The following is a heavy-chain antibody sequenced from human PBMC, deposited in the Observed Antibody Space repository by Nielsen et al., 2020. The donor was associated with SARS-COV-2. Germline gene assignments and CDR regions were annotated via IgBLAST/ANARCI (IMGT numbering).Heavy chain of an antibody. CDR3: ARAVAVAGTIRPDDY. CDR1: GYTFTSYG. D-gene: IGHD6-19*01. V-gene: IGHV1-18*01. CDR2: ISAYNGNT. J-gene: IGHJ4*02. Sequence: ASVKVSCKASGYTFTSYGISWVRQAPGQGLEWMGWISAYNGNTNYARKLQGRVTMTTDTSTSTAYMELRSLRSDDTAVYYCARAVAVAGTIRPDDYWGQGTLVTVSS.